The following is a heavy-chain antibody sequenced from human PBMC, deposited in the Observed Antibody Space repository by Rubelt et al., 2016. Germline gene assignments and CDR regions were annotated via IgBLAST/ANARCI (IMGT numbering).Heavy chain of an antibody. CDR2: IWYDGSNK. D-gene: IGHD6-19*01. Sequence: QVQLVESGGGVVQPGRSLRLSCAASGFTFSSHGMHWVRQAPGKGLEWVAVIWYDGSNKYYADSVKGRFTISRANSKNTLYLQMNSLRGEERAVYDCARENVSSSGWSEYYLEYWGQGTRGTVSA. J-gene: IGHJ4*02. CDR1: GFTFSSHG. CDR3: ARENVSSSGWSEYYLEY. V-gene: IGHV3-33*01.